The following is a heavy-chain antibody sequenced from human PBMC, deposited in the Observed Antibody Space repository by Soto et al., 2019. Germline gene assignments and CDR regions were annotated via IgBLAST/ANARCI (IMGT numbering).Heavy chain of an antibody. Sequence: PGESLKISCKGSGYSFTIYWIGWVRQMPGKGLEWMGIIYPGDSDTRYSPSFQGQVTISADKSISTAYLQWSSLKASDTAMYYCARHILHYGSLRYYYYGMDVWGQGTTVTSP. CDR1: GYSFTIYW. CDR3: ARHILHYGSLRYYYYGMDV. J-gene: IGHJ6*02. D-gene: IGHD2-15*01. V-gene: IGHV5-51*01. CDR2: IYPGDSDT.